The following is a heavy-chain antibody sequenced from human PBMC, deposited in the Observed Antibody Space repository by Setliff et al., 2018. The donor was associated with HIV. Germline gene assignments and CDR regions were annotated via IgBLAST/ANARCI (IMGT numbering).Heavy chain of an antibody. Sequence: PSETLSLTCAVSGYSISSGYYWAWVRQPPGKGLEWIGSIYFSGSTDYNPSLKNRVAISVDASQKQFSLRLTSVTAADTAVYYCARAPANYHDSSGFYYGGDYYFDFWGQGTLVTVSS. CDR3: ARAPANYHDSSGFYYGGDYYFDF. CDR1: GYSISSGYY. CDR2: IYFSGST. V-gene: IGHV4-38-2*01. J-gene: IGHJ4*02. D-gene: IGHD3-22*01.